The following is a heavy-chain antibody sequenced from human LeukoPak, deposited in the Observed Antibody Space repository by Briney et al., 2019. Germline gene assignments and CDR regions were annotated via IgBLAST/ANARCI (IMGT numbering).Heavy chain of an antibody. CDR2: ISGSGSTI. V-gene: IGHV3-48*03. CDR3: ARSLSWSYFGVDV. CDR1: GFTFSDYA. D-gene: IGHD3-3*01. J-gene: IGHJ6*02. Sequence: GGSLRHSCAASGFTFSDYAMNWVRQAPGKGLEWVSYISGSGSTIYYADSVKGRFTISRDNAKNSLYLQMNSLRGEDTAVYYCARSLSWSYFGVDVWGPGTTVTVS.